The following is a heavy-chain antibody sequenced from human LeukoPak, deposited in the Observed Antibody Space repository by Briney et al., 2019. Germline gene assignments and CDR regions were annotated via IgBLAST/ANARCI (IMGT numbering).Heavy chain of an antibody. V-gene: IGHV1-8*01. CDR3: AREADQLLRHWFDP. Sequence: EASVKVSCKASGYTFTSYDINWVRQATGQGLEWMGWVNPNSGNTGYAQKFQGRVIMTRNTSISTAYMELSSLRSEDTAVYYCAREADQLLRHWFDPWGQRTLVTVSS. CDR1: GYTFTSYD. D-gene: IGHD2-2*01. J-gene: IGHJ5*02. CDR2: VNPNSGNT.